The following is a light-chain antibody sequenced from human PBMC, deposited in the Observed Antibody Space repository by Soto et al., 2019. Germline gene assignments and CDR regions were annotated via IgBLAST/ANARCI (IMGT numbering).Light chain of an antibody. V-gene: IGKV1-27*01. Sequence: IQLTQSPSSLSASVGNRVTITCRASQGISNFLAWYQQKPGKAPKLLIYAASTLQSGVPPRFSGSGSGTHFTLTISSLQPEDAATYYCQKYNTAPYTFGQGTRLEIK. J-gene: IGKJ5*01. CDR3: QKYNTAPYT. CDR1: QGISNF. CDR2: AAS.